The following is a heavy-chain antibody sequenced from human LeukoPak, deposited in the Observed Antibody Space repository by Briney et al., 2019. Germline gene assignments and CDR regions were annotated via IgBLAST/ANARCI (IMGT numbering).Heavy chain of an antibody. V-gene: IGHV3-30*02. Sequence: GGSLRLSCVASGFIFTTYGMRWVRQAPGQGLEWVAFIRPDGSKENYGDSVKGRFTISRDNSKNTLYLQMNCLRLEDTAVYYCSRVGIAAAANWFDAWGQGTLVTV. J-gene: IGHJ5*02. CDR1: GFIFTTYG. CDR2: IRPDGSKE. CDR3: SRVGIAAAANWFDA. D-gene: IGHD6-13*01.